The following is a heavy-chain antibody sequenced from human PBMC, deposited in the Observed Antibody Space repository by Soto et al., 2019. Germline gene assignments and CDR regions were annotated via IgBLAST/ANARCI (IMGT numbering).Heavy chain of an antibody. Sequence: SETLSLTCTISGGSMSRYSCHWLRQPPGKGLEWIAYMYYSGTTDYNPSLKSRVSMSLDSSTNQFSLRLSSVTAADTAVYFCARGPTVTTDFWGRGILVTVSS. CDR1: GGSMSRYS. V-gene: IGHV4-59*01. CDR3: ARGPTVTTDF. CDR2: MYYSGTT. D-gene: IGHD4-4*01. J-gene: IGHJ4*02.